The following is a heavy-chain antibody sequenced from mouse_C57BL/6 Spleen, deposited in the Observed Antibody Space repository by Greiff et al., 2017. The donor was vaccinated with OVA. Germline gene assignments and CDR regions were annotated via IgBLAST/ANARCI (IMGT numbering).Heavy chain of an antibody. Sequence: QVQLKQPGAELVMPGASVKLSCKASGYTFTSYWMHWVKQRPGQGLEWIGEIDPSDSYTNYNQKFKGKSTLTVDKSSSTAYMQLSSLTSEDSAVYYCARSGYSKYWYCDVWGTGTTVTVSS. D-gene: IGHD2-5*01. J-gene: IGHJ1*03. V-gene: IGHV1-69*01. CDR1: GYTFTSYW. CDR3: ARSGYSKYWYCDV. CDR2: IDPSDSYT.